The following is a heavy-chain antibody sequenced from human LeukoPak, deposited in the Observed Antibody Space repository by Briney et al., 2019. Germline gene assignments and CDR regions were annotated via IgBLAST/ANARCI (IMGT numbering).Heavy chain of an antibody. CDR3: ASRRVGAFDY. CDR2: IYYSRST. V-gene: IGHV4-59*08. CDR1: GGSISSYY. D-gene: IGHD1-26*01. J-gene: IGHJ4*02. Sequence: SETLSLTCTVSGGSISSYYWSWIRQPPGKGLEWIGYIYYSRSTNYNPSLKSRVTISIDTSKNQFSLKVSSVTAADTAVYYCASRRVGAFDYWGQGTLVTVSS.